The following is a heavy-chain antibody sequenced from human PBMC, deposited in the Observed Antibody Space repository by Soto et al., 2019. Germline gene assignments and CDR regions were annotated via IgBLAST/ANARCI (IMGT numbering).Heavy chain of an antibody. J-gene: IGHJ4*02. D-gene: IGHD6-13*01. Sequence: GGSLRLSCAASGFTFSSYAMSWVRQAPGKGLEWVSAISGSGGSTYYADSVKGRFTISRDNSKNTLYLQMNSMRAEDTAVYYCAKGVEQQLVPDYWGQGTLVTVSS. CDR3: AKGVEQQLVPDY. CDR1: GFTFSSYA. V-gene: IGHV3-23*01. CDR2: ISGSGGST.